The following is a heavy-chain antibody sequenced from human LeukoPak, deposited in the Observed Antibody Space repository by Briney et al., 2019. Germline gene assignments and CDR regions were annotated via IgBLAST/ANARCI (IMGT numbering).Heavy chain of an antibody. CDR3: ARDGAPEWELLYYFDY. CDR2: IWYDGSNK. CDR1: GFTFSSYG. V-gene: IGHV3-33*01. D-gene: IGHD1-26*01. J-gene: IGHJ4*02. Sequence: PGGSLRLSCAASGFTFSSYGMHWVRQAPGKGLERVAVIWYDGSNKYYADSVKGRFTISRDNSKNTLYLQMNSLRAEDTAVYYCARDGAPEWELLYYFDYWGQGTLVTVSS.